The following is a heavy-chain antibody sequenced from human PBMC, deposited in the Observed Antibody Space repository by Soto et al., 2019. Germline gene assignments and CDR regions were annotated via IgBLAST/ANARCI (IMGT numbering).Heavy chain of an antibody. V-gene: IGHV3-49*03. Sequence: EVQLVESGGGLVQPGRSLRLSCTASGFTFGDYAMSWFRQAPGKGLEWVGVIRSKGYGGTKEYAASVKDRFTSSRDHSKSIHYLQMNSQKTEDTAVYYCPSGTRQYCSGGSCHSGTHFDYWGQGTLVTVSS. D-gene: IGHD2-15*01. CDR2: IRSKGYGGTK. CDR3: PSGTRQYCSGGSCHSGTHFDY. J-gene: IGHJ4*02. CDR1: GFTFGDYA.